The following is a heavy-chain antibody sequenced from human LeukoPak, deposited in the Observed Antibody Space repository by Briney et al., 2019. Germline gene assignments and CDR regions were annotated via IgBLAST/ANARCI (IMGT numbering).Heavy chain of an antibody. CDR1: GYTFTSYD. CDR3: ARGRIHCSSTSCRIHFDY. J-gene: IGHJ4*02. V-gene: IGHV1-8*01. Sequence: ASVKVSCKASGYTFTSYDVNWVRQATGQGLEWMGWMNPNSGNTGYAQKFQGRVTMTRNTSISTAYMELSSLRSEDTAVYYCARGRIHCSSTSCRIHFDYWGQGTLVTVSS. D-gene: IGHD2-2*01. CDR2: MNPNSGNT.